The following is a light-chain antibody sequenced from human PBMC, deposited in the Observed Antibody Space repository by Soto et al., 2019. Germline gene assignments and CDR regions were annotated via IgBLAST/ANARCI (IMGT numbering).Light chain of an antibody. V-gene: IGKV3-20*01. Sequence: EIVLTQTPGTLSLSPGERATLSCRASQSVSSNYLAWYQQKPGQAPRILIYGASSRATGIPDRFSGSGSGTDFTLTISRLEPEDFAVYYFQQYGSSLTFGQGTKVEIK. CDR3: QQYGSSLT. CDR1: QSVSSNY. CDR2: GAS. J-gene: IGKJ1*01.